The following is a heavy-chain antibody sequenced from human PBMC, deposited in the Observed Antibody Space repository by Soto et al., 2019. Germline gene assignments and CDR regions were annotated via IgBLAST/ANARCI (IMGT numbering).Heavy chain of an antibody. D-gene: IGHD2-2*01. V-gene: IGHV3-15*01. J-gene: IGHJ6*02. CDR1: GFTFSNAW. CDR3: TTDVYCSSTSCYPSDEAQAPYGMDV. Sequence: GAPRLSCAASGFTFSNAWMSWVRQAPGKGLEWVGHIKSKTDGGTTDYAAPVKGRFAISRDDSKNTLYLQMNSLKTEDTAVYYCTTDVYCSSTSCYPSDEAQAPYGMDVWGQGTTVTVSS. CDR2: IKSKTDGGTT.